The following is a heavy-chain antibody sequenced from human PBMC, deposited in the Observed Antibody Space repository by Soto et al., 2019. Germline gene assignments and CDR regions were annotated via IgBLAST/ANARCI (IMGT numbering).Heavy chain of an antibody. D-gene: IGHD3-22*01. CDR2: IGIGSSTT. CDR1: GFTFRDYG. V-gene: IGHV3-48*01. CDR3: ARDQLYYNDISGRPLNAFDV. Sequence: GGSLRLSCAASGFTFRDYGVNWVRQAPGKGLEWVSYIGIGSSTTYYADSVKGRFTISRDNAKNSLYLQMNSLRAEDTAVYYCARDQLYYNDISGRPLNAFDVWGQGTMVT. J-gene: IGHJ3*01.